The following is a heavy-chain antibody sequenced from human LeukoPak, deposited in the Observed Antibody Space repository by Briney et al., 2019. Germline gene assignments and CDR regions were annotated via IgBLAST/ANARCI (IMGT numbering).Heavy chain of an antibody. CDR2: INWDGGST. J-gene: IGHJ3*02. Sequence: PGGSLRLSCAASGFTFDDHGMSWVRQVPGKGLEWVSAINWDGGSTGAADSVRGRFTISRDNAKNSLYLQMNSLRAEDTALYYCARCSRSSTSCYSAFDMWGQGTMVTVSS. V-gene: IGHV3-20*04. CDR1: GFTFDDHG. CDR3: ARCSRSSTSCYSAFDM. D-gene: IGHD2-2*02.